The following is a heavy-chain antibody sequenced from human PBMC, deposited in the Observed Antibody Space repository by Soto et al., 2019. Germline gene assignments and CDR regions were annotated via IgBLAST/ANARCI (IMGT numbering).Heavy chain of an antibody. Sequence: SQTLSLTCAIFVDSVSSNSAAWNWIRQSPSRGLEWLGRTYYRSKWYNDYAVSVKSRITINPDTSKNQFSLQLNSVTPEDTAVYYCARDRGPIAAAGRWTKDWFDPWGQGALVTVSS. V-gene: IGHV6-1*01. CDR1: VDSVSSNSAA. J-gene: IGHJ5*02. D-gene: IGHD6-13*01. CDR2: TYYRSKWYN. CDR3: ARDRGPIAAAGRWTKDWFDP.